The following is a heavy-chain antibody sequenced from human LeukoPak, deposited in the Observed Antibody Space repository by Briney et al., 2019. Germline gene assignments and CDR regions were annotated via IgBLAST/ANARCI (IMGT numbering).Heavy chain of an antibody. CDR1: GFTFDDYA. Sequence: GRSLRLSCAASGFTFDDYAMHWVRQAPVKGLEWVSGISWNSGSIGYADSVKGRFTISRDNAKNSLYLQMNSLRAEDTALYYCAKSARTVTQGREFDYWGQGTLVTVSS. CDR2: ISWNSGSI. J-gene: IGHJ4*02. CDR3: AKSARTVTQGREFDY. V-gene: IGHV3-9*01. D-gene: IGHD4-17*01.